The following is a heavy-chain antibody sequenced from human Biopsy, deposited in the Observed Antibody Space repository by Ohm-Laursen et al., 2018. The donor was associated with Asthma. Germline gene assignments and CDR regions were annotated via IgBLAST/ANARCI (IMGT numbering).Heavy chain of an antibody. J-gene: IGHJ4*02. Sequence: GSLRLSCAASAFTFSTYWMTWVRQAPGKELQWVATINQYGSEESYVDSVKGRFTISRDNAKNSLYLQMNSLRVDDTAFYYCARVAWDIVVVPAAMPGAYFDHWGQGALVTVSS. D-gene: IGHD2-2*01. CDR3: ARVAWDIVVVPAAMPGAYFDH. CDR1: AFTFSTYW. V-gene: IGHV3-7*05. CDR2: INQYGSEE.